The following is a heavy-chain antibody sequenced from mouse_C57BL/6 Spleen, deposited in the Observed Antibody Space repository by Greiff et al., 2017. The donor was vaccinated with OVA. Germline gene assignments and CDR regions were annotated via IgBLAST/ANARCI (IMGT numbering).Heavy chain of an antibody. CDR1: GFTFSDYY. D-gene: IGHD1-1*01. CDR3: GRSTTVVAPYYFDY. J-gene: IGHJ2*01. V-gene: IGHV5-16*01. CDR2: INYDGSST. Sequence: EVQLVESEGGLVQPGSSMKLSCTASGFTFSDYYMAWVRQVPETGLEWVAYINYDGSSTYYLASLKSRFIISRDNAKNNLYRLMISLKSEDTATYYGGRSTTVVAPYYFDYWGQGTTLTVSS.